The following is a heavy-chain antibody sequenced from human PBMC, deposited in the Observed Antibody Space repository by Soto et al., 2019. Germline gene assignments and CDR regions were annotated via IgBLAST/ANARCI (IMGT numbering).Heavy chain of an antibody. V-gene: IGHV4-59*08. CDR2: IYYSGST. D-gene: IGHD4-17*01. J-gene: IGHJ4*02. CDR1: GGSISSYY. Sequence: QVQLQESGPGLVKPSETLSLTCTVSGGSISSYYWSWIRQPPGKGLECIGYIYYSGSTNYNPSLKSRATISVDTSKNQFSLKLSSVTAADTAVYYCARNYGDYVDYWGQGTLVTVSS. CDR3: ARNYGDYVDY.